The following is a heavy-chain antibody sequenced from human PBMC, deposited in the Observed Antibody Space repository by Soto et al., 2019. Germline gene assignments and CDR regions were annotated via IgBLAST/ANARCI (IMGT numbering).Heavy chain of an antibody. Sequence: QVQLVESGGGVVQPGRSLRLSCAASGFTFSSYGMHWVRQAPGKGLGWVAVISYDGSNKYYADSVKGRFTISRDNSKNTLYLQMNSLRAEDTAVYYCAKDAEVVPMLVGAFDIWGQGTMVTVSS. V-gene: IGHV3-30*18. CDR2: ISYDGSNK. CDR1: GFTFSSYG. CDR3: AKDAEVVPMLVGAFDI. J-gene: IGHJ3*02. D-gene: IGHD2-2*01.